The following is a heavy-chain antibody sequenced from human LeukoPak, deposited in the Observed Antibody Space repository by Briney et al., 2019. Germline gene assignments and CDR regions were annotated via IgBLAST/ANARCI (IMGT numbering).Heavy chain of an antibody. CDR3: ARSIVGATGCMDV. V-gene: IGHV4-39*07. Sequence: SETLSLTCTVSGGSISSSSYYWGWIRQPPGKGLEWIGSIYYSGSTYYNPSLKSRVTISVDTSKNQFSLKLSSVTAADTAVYYCARSIVGATGCMDVWGKGTTVTVSS. CDR2: IYYSGST. CDR1: GGSISSSSYY. J-gene: IGHJ6*03. D-gene: IGHD1-26*01.